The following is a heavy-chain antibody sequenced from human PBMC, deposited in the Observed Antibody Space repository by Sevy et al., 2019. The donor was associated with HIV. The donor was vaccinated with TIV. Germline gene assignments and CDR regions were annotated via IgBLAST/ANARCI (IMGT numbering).Heavy chain of an antibody. CDR3: ATDRRGYSGTMYYAVFYYYYGMDL. J-gene: IGHJ6*02. V-gene: IGHV3-30-3*01. Sequence: GGSLRLSCAASGFPFSNYAIHWVRLAPGKGLEWVSVIPYDGGNKDYANSVKDRFTISRDDSKNTVYLEMYSLRPEDTAVYYCATDRRGYSGTMYYAVFYYYYGMDLWGQGTTVTVSS. CDR2: IPYDGGNK. CDR1: GFPFSNYA. D-gene: IGHD2-2*01.